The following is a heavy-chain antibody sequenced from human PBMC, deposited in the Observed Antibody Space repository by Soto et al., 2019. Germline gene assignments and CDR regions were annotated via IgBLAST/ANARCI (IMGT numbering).Heavy chain of an antibody. CDR1: GGSLSGYY. J-gene: IGHJ4*02. Sequence: QVQLQQWGAGLLKPSETLSLNCAVTGGSLSGYYWSWIRQPPGKGLEWIGEVKDGGHTNYSPSLRGRVTISSDTSNNQFSLRLNSVTAADTGVCYCARGQEGVVATHWDQGSLVTVSS. CDR3: ARGQEGVVATH. D-gene: IGHD5-12*01. V-gene: IGHV4-34*01. CDR2: VKDGGHT.